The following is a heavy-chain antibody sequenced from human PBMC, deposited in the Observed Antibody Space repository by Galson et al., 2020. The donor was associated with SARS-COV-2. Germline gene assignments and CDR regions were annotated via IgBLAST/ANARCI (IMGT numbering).Heavy chain of an antibody. V-gene: IGHV3-66*02. CDR2: IYSGGST. CDR3: ARDGDYAQAFDM. D-gene: IGHD4-17*01. J-gene: IGHJ3*02. CDR1: GFTVSSNY. Sequence: GESLNIPCAASGFTVSSNYMSWVRQAPGKGLEWVSVIYSGGSTYYADSGKGRFTISRDNSKNTLYLQMNSLRAEDTAVYYCARDGDYAQAFDMWGQGTMVTVSS.